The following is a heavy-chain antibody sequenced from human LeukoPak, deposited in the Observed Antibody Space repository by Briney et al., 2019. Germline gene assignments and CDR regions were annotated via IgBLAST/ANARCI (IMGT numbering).Heavy chain of an antibody. CDR3: ARDRRHGDYSADY. CDR1: GGTFSSYA. CDR2: IIPIFGTA. D-gene: IGHD4-17*01. Sequence: ASVKVSCKASGGTFSSYAISWVRQAPGQGLEWMGGIIPIFGTANYAQKFQGRVTITADESTSTAYMELSSLRSEDTAVYYCARDRRHGDYSADYRGQGTLVTVSS. V-gene: IGHV1-69*13. J-gene: IGHJ4*02.